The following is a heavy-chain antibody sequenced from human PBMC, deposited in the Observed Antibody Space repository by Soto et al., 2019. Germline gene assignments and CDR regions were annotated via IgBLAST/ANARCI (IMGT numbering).Heavy chain of an antibody. V-gene: IGHV3-74*01. Sequence: PGGSLRVSWAASGFTFSSYWMHWVRQAPGKGLVWVSRINSDGSSTSYADSVKGRFTISRDNAKNTLYLQMNSLRAEDTAVYYWARDWSGYDLSYYYYYYMDVWGKGTTVTVSS. CDR2: INSDGSST. CDR3: ARDWSGYDLSYYYYYYMDV. D-gene: IGHD5-12*01. J-gene: IGHJ6*03. CDR1: GFTFSSYW.